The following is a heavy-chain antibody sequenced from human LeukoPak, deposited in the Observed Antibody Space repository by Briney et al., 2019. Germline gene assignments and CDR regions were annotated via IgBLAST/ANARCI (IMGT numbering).Heavy chain of an antibody. CDR1: GFTFSDYY. Sequence: GGSLRLSCAASGFTFSDYYMSWIRQAPGKGLEWGSYISTSGSSTNYAEAVKGGLTISRDNAKNSLYLQMDRLRGDDTAVYYCARVPGRYAFDFWGQGTMVTVSS. CDR3: ARVPGRYAFDF. V-gene: IGHV3-11*03. J-gene: IGHJ3*01. D-gene: IGHD2-15*01. CDR2: ISTSGSST.